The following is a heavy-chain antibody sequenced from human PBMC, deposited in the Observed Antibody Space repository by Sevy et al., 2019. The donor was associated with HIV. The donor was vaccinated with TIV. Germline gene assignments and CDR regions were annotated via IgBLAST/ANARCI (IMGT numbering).Heavy chain of an antibody. D-gene: IGHD6-19*01. CDR2: ISTYNSIT. Sequence: GASVKVSCKASGYTFTTYGITWVRQAPGQGLEWMGWISTYNSITNYAQKFQGRVTMTTDTSTSTAYMELRSLRSDDTAVYYRARSTQVAGRSYWFDPWGQGTLVTVSS. CDR3: ARSTQVAGRSYWFDP. V-gene: IGHV1-18*01. CDR1: GYTFTTYG. J-gene: IGHJ5*02.